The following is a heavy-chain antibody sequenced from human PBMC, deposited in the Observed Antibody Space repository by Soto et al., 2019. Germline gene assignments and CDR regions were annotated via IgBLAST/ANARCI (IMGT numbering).Heavy chain of an antibody. J-gene: IGHJ4*02. V-gene: IGHV5-51*01. CDR1: GYSFTSYW. D-gene: IGHD5-12*01. Sequence: GESLKISCKGSGYSFTSYWIGWVRQMPGKGLEWMGIIYPGDSDTSYSPSFQGHVTISADKSISTAYLQWSSLKASDTAIYYCTRESGSSFLDYWGQGTLVTVSS. CDR2: IYPGDSDT. CDR3: TRESGSSFLDY.